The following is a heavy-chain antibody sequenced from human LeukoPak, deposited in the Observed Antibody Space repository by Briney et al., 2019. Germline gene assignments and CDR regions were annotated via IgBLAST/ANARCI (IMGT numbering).Heavy chain of an antibody. CDR1: GFTFSSYA. CDR3: AKDYDSSGYYYNDAFDI. D-gene: IGHD3-22*01. J-gene: IGHJ3*02. Sequence: GGSLRLSCAASGFTFSSYAMSWVRQAPGKGLEWVSAISGSGGSTYYADSVKGRFTISRDNSKNTLYLQMNSLRAEDTAVYYCAKDYDSSGYYYNDAFDIWGQGTVVTVSS. V-gene: IGHV3-23*01. CDR2: ISGSGGST.